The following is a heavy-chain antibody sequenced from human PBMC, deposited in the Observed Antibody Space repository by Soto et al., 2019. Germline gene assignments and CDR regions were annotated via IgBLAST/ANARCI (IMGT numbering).Heavy chain of an antibody. J-gene: IGHJ3*02. D-gene: IGHD6-13*01. CDR1: GFTFSDYY. Sequence: GGSLRLSCAASGFTFSDYYMSWIRQAPGKGLEWVSYISSSGSTIYYADSVKGRFTISRDNAKNSLYLQMNSLRAEDTAVYYCGGGGSSSWYTILGHAFDIWGQGTMVTVSS. CDR3: GGGGSSSWYTILGHAFDI. V-gene: IGHV3-11*01. CDR2: ISSSGSTI.